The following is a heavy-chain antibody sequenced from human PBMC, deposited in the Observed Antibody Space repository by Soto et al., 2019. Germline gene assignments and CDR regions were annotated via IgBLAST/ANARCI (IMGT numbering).Heavy chain of an antibody. V-gene: IGHV3-21*01. CDR3: XXXTYFYGSGSYGP. CDR2: ISSSSSYI. J-gene: IGHJ5*02. D-gene: IGHD3-10*01. CDR1: GFTFSSYS. Sequence: EVQLVESGGGLVKPGGSLRLSCAASGFTFSSYSMNWVRQAPGKGLEWVSSISSSSSYIYYADSVKGRFTISRDNAKNSLYLQMNSLRAEXTAXXXXXXXTYFYGSGSYGPWGQGTLVTVSS.